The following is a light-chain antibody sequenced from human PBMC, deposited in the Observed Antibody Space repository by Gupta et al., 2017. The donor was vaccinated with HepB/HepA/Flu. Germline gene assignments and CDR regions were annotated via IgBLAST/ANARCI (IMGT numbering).Light chain of an antibody. CDR3: QQLNSYPWT. V-gene: IGKV1-9*01. J-gene: IGKJ1*01. CDR2: AAS. CDR1: QGISSY. Sequence: SVGDRVTITCRASQGISSYLAWYQQKPGKAPKLLIYAASTLQSGVPSRFSGSGSGTEFTLTISSLQPEDFATYYCQQLNSYPWTFGQGTKVEIK.